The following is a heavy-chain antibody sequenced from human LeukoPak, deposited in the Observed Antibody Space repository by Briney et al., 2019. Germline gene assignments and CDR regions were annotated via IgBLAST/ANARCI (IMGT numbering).Heavy chain of an antibody. CDR2: IRDSGNST. J-gene: IGHJ4*02. Sequence: GGSLRLSCVVSGFTFKHYAMSWVRQAPGKGLEWVSTIRDSGNSTDYADSVKGRFTVSRDNSKNTLYLHMNTLRAEDTAVYYCAKWAYYDFWSGHYKSLFDFWGQGTLVTVSP. CDR1: GFTFKHYA. CDR3: AKWAYYDFWSGHYKSLFDF. V-gene: IGHV3-23*01. D-gene: IGHD3-3*01.